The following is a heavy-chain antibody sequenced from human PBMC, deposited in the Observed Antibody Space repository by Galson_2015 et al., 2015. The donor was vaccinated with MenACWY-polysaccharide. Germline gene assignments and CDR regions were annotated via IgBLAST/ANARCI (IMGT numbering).Heavy chain of an antibody. V-gene: IGHV6-1*01. D-gene: IGHD3-16*02. CDR1: GDSVSSYSAG. CDR3: AGGGLVRGALGWIDP. J-gene: IGHJ5*02. Sequence: CAISGDSVSSYSAGWNLIRQSPSRGLEWLGRTYYRSKWYIDYAVSVNGRISITPDTSRNQFSLQLSSVTPEDTAIYYCAGGGLVRGALGWIDPWGPGILVTVSS. CDR2: TYYRSKWYI.